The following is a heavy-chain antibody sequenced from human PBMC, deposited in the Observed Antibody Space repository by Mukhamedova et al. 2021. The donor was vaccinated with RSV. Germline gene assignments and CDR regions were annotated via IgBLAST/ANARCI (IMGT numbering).Heavy chain of an antibody. V-gene: IGHV3-73*01. Sequence: RSKANSYATAYAASVKGRFTISRDDSKNTAYLQMNSLKTEDTAVYYCTRWWGQNWGQGTLVTVSS. CDR3: TRWWGQN. CDR2: RSKANSYAT. J-gene: IGHJ4*02. D-gene: IGHD2-15*01.